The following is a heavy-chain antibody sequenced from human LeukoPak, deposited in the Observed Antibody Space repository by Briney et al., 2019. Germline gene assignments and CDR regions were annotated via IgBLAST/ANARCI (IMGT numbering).Heavy chain of an antibody. D-gene: IGHD4-17*01. V-gene: IGHV3-53*01. CDR1: GFIVSSNY. J-gene: IGHJ4*02. Sequence: GGSLRLSCAASGFIVSSNYMTWIRQAPSKGLERVSVTYSGGTTYYADSVKGRFTISSDNSKNTLYLQMNSLRVEDTAMYYCARGSHDSGDSYLDYWGQGTLVTVSS. CDR3: ARGSHDSGDSYLDY. CDR2: TYSGGTT.